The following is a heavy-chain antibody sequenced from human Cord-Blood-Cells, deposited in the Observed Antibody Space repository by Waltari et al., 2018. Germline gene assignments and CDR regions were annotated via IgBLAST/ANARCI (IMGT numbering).Heavy chain of an antibody. CDR3: ARGEAAGFDY. D-gene: IGHD6-13*01. Sequence: QVQLQQWGAELLKPSETLSPTCAVYGGSFSGYYWSWIRQPPGKGLEWIGESNHSGSINYNPSLKSRVTISVDTSKNQFSLKLSSVTAADTAVYYCARGEAAGFDYWGQGTLGTVSS. V-gene: IGHV4-34*01. CDR2: SNHSGSI. J-gene: IGHJ4*02. CDR1: GGSFSGYY.